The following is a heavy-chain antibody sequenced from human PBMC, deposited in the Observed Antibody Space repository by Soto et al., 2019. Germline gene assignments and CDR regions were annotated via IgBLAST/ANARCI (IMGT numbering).Heavy chain of an antibody. Sequence: EVQLVESGGGLVKPGGSLRLSCAASGFTFSNAWMTWVRQAPGKGLEWVGRVKSKTDGGTIDYAAPVKDRFTISRDDSKNTLYLQMNSLTTDDTAVYYCIGTYSGSSMRFDYWGQGTLVTVSS. J-gene: IGHJ4*02. V-gene: IGHV3-15*01. CDR2: VKSKTDGGTI. CDR1: GFTFSNAW. CDR3: IGTYSGSSMRFDY. D-gene: IGHD5-12*01.